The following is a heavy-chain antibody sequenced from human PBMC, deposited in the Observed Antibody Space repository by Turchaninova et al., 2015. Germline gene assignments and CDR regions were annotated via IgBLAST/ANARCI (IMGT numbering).Heavy chain of an antibody. CDR1: GGTFCSYA. CDR3: ARDGGDGYNYFDY. V-gene: IGHV1-69*12. D-gene: IGHD5-24*01. J-gene: IGHJ4*02. Sequence: QVQLVQSGAEVKKHESSVKVCCKASGGTFCSYAICWVRQAPGQGLEWMGGISPIFGTANYAQKFQGRVTITADESTSTAYMELSSLRSEDTAVYYCARDGGDGYNYFDYWGQGTLVTVSS. CDR2: ISPIFGTA.